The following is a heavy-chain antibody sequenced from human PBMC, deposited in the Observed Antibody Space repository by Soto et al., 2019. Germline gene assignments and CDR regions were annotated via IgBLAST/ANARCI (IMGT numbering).Heavy chain of an antibody. Sequence: QLQLQESGPGLVKPSETLSLTCTVSGDSIRSGSYHWAWIRQPPGKGLEYIASIYYSGTTYYTPSLKSRVTISVDTSRNPLSVKVGSVTAADTAAYFCVRHVGDRLWYFDYWGQGTLVTVSS. CDR2: IYYSGTT. V-gene: IGHV4-39*01. D-gene: IGHD2-21*01. CDR1: GDSIRSGSYH. J-gene: IGHJ4*02. CDR3: VRHVGDRLWYFDY.